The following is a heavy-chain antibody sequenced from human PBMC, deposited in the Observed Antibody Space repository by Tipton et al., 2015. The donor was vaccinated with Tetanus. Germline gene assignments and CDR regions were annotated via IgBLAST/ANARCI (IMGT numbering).Heavy chain of an antibody. CDR3: AKDRGLCNWNSFDY. V-gene: IGHV3-30*18. D-gene: IGHD1-7*01. J-gene: IGHJ4*02. Sequence: SLRLSCAASRFTFSSYGMHWVRQAPGKGLEWVAVISYDGNSEYYADSVKGRFTISRDNSKNTLSLQMNSLRAEDTAVYYCAKDRGLCNWNSFDYWGQGTLATVSS. CDR1: RFTFSSYG. CDR2: ISYDGNSE.